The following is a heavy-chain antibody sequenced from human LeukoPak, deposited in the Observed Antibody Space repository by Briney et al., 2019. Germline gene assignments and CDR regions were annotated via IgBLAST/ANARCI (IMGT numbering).Heavy chain of an antibody. CDR3: ARDSKLGIGAFDI. D-gene: IGHD7-27*01. Sequence: SETLSLTCTVSGGPISSYYWSWIRQPPGKGLEWIGYIYYSGSTNYNPSLKSRVTISVDTSKNQFSLKLSSVTAADTAVYYCARDSKLGIGAFDIWGQGTMVTVSS. J-gene: IGHJ3*02. CDR1: GGPISSYY. V-gene: IGHV4-59*01. CDR2: IYYSGST.